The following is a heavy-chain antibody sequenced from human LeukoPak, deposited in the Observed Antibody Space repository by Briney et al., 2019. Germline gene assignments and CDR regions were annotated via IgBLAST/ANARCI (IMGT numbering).Heavy chain of an antibody. V-gene: IGHV3-30*02. CDR1: GFTFSSYA. Sequence: GGSLRLSCAASGFTFSSYAMYGVRQAPGKGLEWVAFIRYDGSNKYYADSVKGRFTISRDNSKNTLYLQMNSLRAEDTAVYYCARGDGYCSGGSCYWSFDYWGQGTLVTVSS. CDR3: ARGDGYCSGGSCYWSFDY. CDR2: IRYDGSNK. J-gene: IGHJ4*02. D-gene: IGHD2-15*01.